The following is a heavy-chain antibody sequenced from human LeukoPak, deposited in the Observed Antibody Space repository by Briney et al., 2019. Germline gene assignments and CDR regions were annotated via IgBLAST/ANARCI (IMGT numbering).Heavy chain of an antibody. CDR3: ARDIVGYYDSSGYP. J-gene: IGHJ4*02. D-gene: IGHD3-22*01. CDR1: GFTFSSYA. V-gene: IGHV3-23*01. Sequence: GGSLRLSCAASGFTFSSYAMSWVRQAPGKGLEWVSAISGSGGSTYYADSVKGRFTISRDNSKDTLYLQMNSLRAEDTAVYYCARDIVGYYDSSGYPWGQGTLVTVSS. CDR2: ISGSGGST.